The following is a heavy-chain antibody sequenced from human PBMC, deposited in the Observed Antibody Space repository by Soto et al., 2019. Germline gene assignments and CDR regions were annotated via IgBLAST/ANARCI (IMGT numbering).Heavy chain of an antibody. J-gene: IGHJ4*02. V-gene: IGHV3-23*01. CDR3: AKDAGGDLDY. CDR2: ISGSGGST. Sequence: EVQLLESGGGLVQPGGSLRLSCAASGFTFSSYVMSWVRQAPGKGLEWVSAISGSGGSTYHADSVKGRFTISRDNSKNTLDLQMNSLRAEDTAVYNCAKDAGGDLDYWGQGTLVTVSS. CDR1: GFTFSSYV. D-gene: IGHD3-16*01.